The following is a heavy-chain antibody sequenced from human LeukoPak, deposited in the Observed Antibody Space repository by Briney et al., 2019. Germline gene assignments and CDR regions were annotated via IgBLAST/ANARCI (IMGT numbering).Heavy chain of an antibody. D-gene: IGHD3-3*01. V-gene: IGHV1-18*01. CDR1: GYTFTSYG. CDR2: ISAYNGNT. CDR3: ARSYRGYYDFWSGYYFDY. Sequence: ASVKVSCKASGYTFTSYGISWVRQAPGQGLEWMGWISAYNGNTNYAQKLQGRVTMTTDTSTSTAYMELRSLRSDDTAVYYCARSYRGYYDFWSGYYFDYWGQGTLVTVSS. J-gene: IGHJ4*02.